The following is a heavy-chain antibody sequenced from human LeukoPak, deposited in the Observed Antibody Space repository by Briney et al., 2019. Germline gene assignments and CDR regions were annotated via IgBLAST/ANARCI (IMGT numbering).Heavy chain of an antibody. Sequence: GASVKVSCKASGYTFTSYDINWVRQATGQGLEWMGWMNPNSGNTGYAQKFQGRVTITRNTSISTAYMELSSLRSEDTAVYYCARKKKAVAGTPWFDPWGQGTLVTVSS. D-gene: IGHD6-19*01. CDR1: GYTFTSYD. CDR3: ARKKKAVAGTPWFDP. J-gene: IGHJ5*02. CDR2: MNPNSGNT. V-gene: IGHV1-8*03.